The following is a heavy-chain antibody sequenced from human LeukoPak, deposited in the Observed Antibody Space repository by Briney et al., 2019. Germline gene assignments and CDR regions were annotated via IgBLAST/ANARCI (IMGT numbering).Heavy chain of an antibody. D-gene: IGHD3-16*02. CDR1: GYTFTSYG. CDR3: ARANYDYVWGSYRQHYFDY. V-gene: IGHV1-69*13. CDR2: IIPIFGTA. Sequence: SVKVSCKASGYTFTSYGISWVRQAPGQGLEWMGGIIPIFGTANYAQKFQGRVTITADESTSTAYMELSSLRSEDTAVYYCARANYDYVWGSYRQHYFDYWGQGTLVTVSS. J-gene: IGHJ4*02.